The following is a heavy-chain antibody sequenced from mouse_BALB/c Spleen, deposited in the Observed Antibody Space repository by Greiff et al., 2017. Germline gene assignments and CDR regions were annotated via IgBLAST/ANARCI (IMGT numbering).Heavy chain of an antibody. D-gene: IGHD4-1*01. CDR3: ARRTGFAY. Sequence: EVQGVESGGDLVKPGGSPKLSCAASGFTFSSYGMSWVRQTPDKRLEWVATISSGGSYTYYPDSVKGRFTISRDNAKNTLYLQMSSLKSEDTAMYYCARRTGFAYWGQGTLVTVSA. J-gene: IGHJ3*01. V-gene: IGHV5-6*01. CDR2: ISSGGSYT. CDR1: GFTFSSYG.